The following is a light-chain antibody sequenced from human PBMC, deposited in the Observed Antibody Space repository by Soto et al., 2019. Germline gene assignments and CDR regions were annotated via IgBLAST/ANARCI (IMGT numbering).Light chain of an antibody. CDR1: QSVSSSY. CDR2: GAS. Sequence: EILMTQSPGTLSLSPGERATLSCRASQSVSSSYLALYQQKPGQAPRLLIYGASTRATGIPARFSGSGSGTEFTLTISSLQSEDFAVYYCQQYNNWPTWTFGQGTKVDIK. CDR3: QQYNNWPTWT. J-gene: IGKJ1*01. V-gene: IGKV3-15*01.